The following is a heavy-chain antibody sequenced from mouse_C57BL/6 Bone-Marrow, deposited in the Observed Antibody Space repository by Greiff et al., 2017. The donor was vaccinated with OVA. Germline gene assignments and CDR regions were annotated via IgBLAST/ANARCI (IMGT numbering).Heavy chain of an antibody. V-gene: IGHV1-42*01. D-gene: IGHD1-1*01. J-gene: IGHJ1*03. CDR3: ARGPFYYGSSYWYFDV. Sequence: EVQLQQSGPELVKPGASVKISCKASGYSFTGYYMNWVKQSPEKSLEWIGEINPSTGGTTYNQKFKAKATLTVDKSSSTAYMQFKSLTSEDSAVYYCARGPFYYGSSYWYFDVWGTGTTVTVSS. CDR1: GYSFTGYY. CDR2: INPSTGGT.